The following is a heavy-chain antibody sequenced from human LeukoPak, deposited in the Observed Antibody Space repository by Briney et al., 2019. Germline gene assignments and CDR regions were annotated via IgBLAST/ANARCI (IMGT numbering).Heavy chain of an antibody. V-gene: IGHV4-34*01. CDR1: GGSFSGYY. Sequence: SETLSLTCAVYGGSFSGYYWSWIRQPPGKGLEWIGEINHSGSTNYNPSLKSRGTISVDTSKNQFSLKLSSVTAADTAVYYCASSFPIAVVGKGTFDSWGQGTLVTVSS. D-gene: IGHD6-19*01. J-gene: IGHJ4*02. CDR2: INHSGST. CDR3: ASSFPIAVVGKGTFDS.